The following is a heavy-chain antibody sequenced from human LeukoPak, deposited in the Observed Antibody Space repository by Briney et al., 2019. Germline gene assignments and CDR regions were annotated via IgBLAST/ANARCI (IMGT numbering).Heavy chain of an antibody. CDR2: IYYSGST. CDR1: GGSISSYY. Sequence: SETLSLTCTVSGGSISSYYWSWIRQPPGKGLEWIGYIYYSGSTNYNPSLKSRVTISVDTSKNQFSLKLSSVTAADTAVYYCARPGNGYCSSTSCYSWFDPWGQGTLVTVSS. D-gene: IGHD2-2*02. CDR3: ARPGNGYCSSTSCYSWFDP. J-gene: IGHJ5*02. V-gene: IGHV4-59*08.